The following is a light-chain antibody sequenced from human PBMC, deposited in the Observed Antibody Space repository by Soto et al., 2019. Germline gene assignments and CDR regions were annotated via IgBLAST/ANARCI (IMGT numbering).Light chain of an antibody. Sequence: QSVLTQPASVSGSPGQSITISCTGTSSDVGGYNYVSWYQQHPGKAPKLMIYDVSNRPSGVSNRFSGSKSGNTASLTISGLQADDEADYYCSSYTSSSPVVLVGGTKLTVL. CDR2: DVS. CDR1: SSDVGGYNY. V-gene: IGLV2-14*01. J-gene: IGLJ2*01. CDR3: SSYTSSSPVV.